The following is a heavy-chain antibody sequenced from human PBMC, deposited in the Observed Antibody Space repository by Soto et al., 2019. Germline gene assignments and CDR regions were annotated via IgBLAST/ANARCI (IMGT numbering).Heavy chain of an antibody. CDR1: GFTFSDYY. D-gene: IGHD5-18*01. CDR3: ARDRDTYGHGFFDY. V-gene: IGHV3-11*05. Sequence: SLRLSCAASGFTFSDYYMSWIRQAPGKGLEWVSYISSSSSYTNYADSVKGRFTISRDNAKNSLYLQMNSLRAEDTAVYFCARDRDTYGHGFFDYWGQGTLVTVSS. CDR2: ISSSSSYT. J-gene: IGHJ4*02.